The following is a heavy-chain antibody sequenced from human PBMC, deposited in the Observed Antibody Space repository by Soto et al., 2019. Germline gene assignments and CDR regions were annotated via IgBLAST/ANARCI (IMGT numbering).Heavy chain of an antibody. CDR1: GFSVTSNY. CDR3: ARVTTFYDILTSSYALNYFDY. J-gene: IGHJ4*02. Sequence: PGGSLRLSCAASGFSVTSNYMTWVRQAPGKGLEWVSVIYAGGNTYYPDSVKGRFTISSDNSKNTLFLQMNNLRAEDTAVYYCARVTTFYDILTSSYALNYFDYWGQGTRVTVSS. D-gene: IGHD3-9*01. CDR2: IYAGGNT. V-gene: IGHV3-53*01.